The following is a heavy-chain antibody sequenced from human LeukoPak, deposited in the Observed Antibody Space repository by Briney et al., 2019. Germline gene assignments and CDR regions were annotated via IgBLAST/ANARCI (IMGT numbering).Heavy chain of an antibody. Sequence: GESLKISCEGSGYSFTSYWIGWVRQMPGKGLEWVDYNYPGTYDNNYSQPFHGQVTISANKSISTAYRQWTSLKASDTPMYYCARRFGSGYLFDYWGQGTLVTVSS. CDR3: ARRFGSGYLFDY. D-gene: IGHD3-22*01. CDR2: NYPGTYDN. V-gene: IGHV5-51*01. J-gene: IGHJ4*02. CDR1: GYSFTSYW.